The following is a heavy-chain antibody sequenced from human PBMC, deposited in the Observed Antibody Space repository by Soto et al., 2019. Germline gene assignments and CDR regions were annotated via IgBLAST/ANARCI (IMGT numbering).Heavy chain of an antibody. J-gene: IGHJ4*02. CDR1: GFTFSNYW. V-gene: IGHV3-7*01. CDR3: ASVDI. D-gene: IGHD2-15*01. Sequence: EVQLVESGGGLVQPGGSLRLSCAASGFTFSNYWMSWVRQAPGKGLEWVANIKQDGTEKNYVDSVRGRFTISRDNAKNSLDLQMTSLTAEDTAVYYCASVDIWGQGTLVTVSS. CDR2: IKQDGTEK.